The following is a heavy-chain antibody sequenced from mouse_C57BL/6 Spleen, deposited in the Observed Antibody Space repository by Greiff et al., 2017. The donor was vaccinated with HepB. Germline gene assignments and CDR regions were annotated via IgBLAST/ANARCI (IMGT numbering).Heavy chain of an antibody. J-gene: IGHJ3*01. Sequence: QVQLQQSGPGLVQPSPTLSITCTVSGFTLTSYGVHWVRQPPGKGLEWLGMICSGGSTDYNAAFISRLSISKDNSKSEVFCKMSSLQADDTAIYYGAVYDYDGGFAYWGRGTLVTVSA. CDR2: ICSGGST. V-gene: IGHV2-4*01. CDR3: AVYDYDGGFAY. CDR1: GFTLTSYG. D-gene: IGHD2-4*01.